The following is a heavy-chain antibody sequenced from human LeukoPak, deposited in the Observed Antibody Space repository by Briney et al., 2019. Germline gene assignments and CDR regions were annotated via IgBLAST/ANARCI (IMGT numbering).Heavy chain of an antibody. V-gene: IGHV3-30*03. D-gene: IGHD1-14*01. J-gene: IGHJ6*03. CDR1: GFTFSSYS. CDR2: ISYDGTNK. Sequence: GGSLRLSCAASGFTFSSYSMNWVRQAPGKGLEWVAVISYDGTNKYYADSVKGRFTISRDNSKNTLYLQVNSLRAEDTAVYYCARDPTGRNYYYYYMDVWGRGTTVTVSS. CDR3: ARDPTGRNYYYYYMDV.